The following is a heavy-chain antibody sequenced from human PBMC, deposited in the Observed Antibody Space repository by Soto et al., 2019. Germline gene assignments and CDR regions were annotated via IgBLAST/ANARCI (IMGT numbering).Heavy chain of an antibody. CDR3: ARVLSVAPAKDYNYFDP. V-gene: IGHV1-3*04. Sequence: GASVKVSCKTSGYTFTNYAMHWVRQAPGQRLEWMGWINTGNGNTRYSQNFQGRVTITRDTSASTLYMELSSLKSEDTAIYYCARVLSVAPAKDYNYFDPWGQGTLVTVSS. J-gene: IGHJ5*02. CDR2: INTGNGNT. CDR1: GYTFTNYA. D-gene: IGHD2-2*01.